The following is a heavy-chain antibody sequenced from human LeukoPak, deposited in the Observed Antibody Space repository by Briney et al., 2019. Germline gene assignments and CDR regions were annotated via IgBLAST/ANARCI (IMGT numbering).Heavy chain of an antibody. V-gene: IGHV1-69*01. Sequence: GASVKVSCKASGGTFSSYAISWVRQATGQGLEWMGGIIPIFGTANYAQKFQGRVTITADESTSTAYMELSSLRSEDTAVYYCARINMDSSGWYVYYFDYWGQGTLVTVSS. CDR2: IIPIFGTA. D-gene: IGHD6-19*01. J-gene: IGHJ4*02. CDR1: GGTFSSYA. CDR3: ARINMDSSGWYVYYFDY.